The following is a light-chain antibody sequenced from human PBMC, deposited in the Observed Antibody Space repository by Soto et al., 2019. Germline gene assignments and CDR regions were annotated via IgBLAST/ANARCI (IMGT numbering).Light chain of an antibody. CDR1: QSISSY. Sequence: DIQMTQSASSRSASVGDRVTITCRASQSISSYLNWYQQKPGKAPKLLIYAASSLQSGVPSRFSGSGSGTDFTLTISSLQPEDFATYYCQQSYKSPPTFGQGTKVDIK. CDR3: QQSYKSPPT. CDR2: AAS. J-gene: IGKJ1*01. V-gene: IGKV1-39*01.